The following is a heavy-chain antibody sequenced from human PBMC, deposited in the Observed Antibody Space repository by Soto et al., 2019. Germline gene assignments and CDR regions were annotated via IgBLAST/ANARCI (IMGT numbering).Heavy chain of an antibody. CDR3: ARERPVGYCSTTTCPRPCYCIGMGV. D-gene: IGHD2-2*01. V-gene: IGHV1-69*01. CDR2: VVPNSGTP. J-gene: IGHJ6*02. CDR1: GGTFSRYP. Sequence: QVQLVQSGAEVKKPGSSVKDSCKASGGTFSRYPISWVRQAPGQGLEWMGGVVPNSGTPDYAPKFQGRVTITADESTSTGYMELRSLTCEDKAVYYCARERPVGYCSTTTCPRPCYCIGMGVWGQGTTVTVAS.